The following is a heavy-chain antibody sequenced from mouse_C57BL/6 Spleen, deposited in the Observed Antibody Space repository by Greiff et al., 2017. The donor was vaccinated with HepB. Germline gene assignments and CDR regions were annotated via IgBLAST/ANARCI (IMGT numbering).Heavy chain of an antibody. CDR3: ARGYSKSYYFDY. D-gene: IGHD2-5*01. Sequence: QVQLQQSGAELVKPGASVKISCKASGYAFSSYWMNWVKQRPGKGLEWIGQIYPGDGDTNYNGKFKGKATLTADKSSSTAYMQLSSLTSEDSAVYFCARGYSKSYYFDYWGQGTTLTVSS. CDR2: IYPGDGDT. J-gene: IGHJ2*01. V-gene: IGHV1-80*01. CDR1: GYAFSSYW.